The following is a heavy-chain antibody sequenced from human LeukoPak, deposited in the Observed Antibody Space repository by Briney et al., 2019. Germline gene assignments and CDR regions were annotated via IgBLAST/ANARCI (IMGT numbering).Heavy chain of an antibody. V-gene: IGHV4-39*07. CDR1: GGSISSSSYY. CDR3: ASPGYDFWSGYDY. J-gene: IGHJ4*02. CDR2: IYYSGST. D-gene: IGHD3-3*01. Sequence: SETLSLTCTVSGGSISSSSYYWGWIRQPPGKGLEWIGSIYYSGSTYYNPSLKSRVTISVDTSKNQFSLKLSSVTAADTAVYYCASPGYDFWSGYDYWGQGTLVTVSS.